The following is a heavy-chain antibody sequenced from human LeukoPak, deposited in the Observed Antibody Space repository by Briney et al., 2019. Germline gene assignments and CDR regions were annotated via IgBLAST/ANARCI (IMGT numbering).Heavy chain of an antibody. V-gene: IGHV1-46*01. J-gene: IGHJ3*02. CDR2: INPSGGST. D-gene: IGHD3-22*01. CDR3: ARDALIIYYYDSSGYHEHGAFDI. Sequence: RASVKVSCKASGYTFTSYYMHWVRQAPGQGLEWMGIINPSGGSTSYAQKFQGRVTMTRDTSTSTVYMELSSLRSEDTAVYYCARDALIIYYYDSSGYHEHGAFDIWGQGTMVTVSS. CDR1: GYTFTSYY.